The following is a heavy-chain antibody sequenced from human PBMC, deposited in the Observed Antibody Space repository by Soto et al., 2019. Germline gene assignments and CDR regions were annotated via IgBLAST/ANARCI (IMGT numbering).Heavy chain of an antibody. CDR3: ARDMYSSDYFVKWFEP. J-gene: IGHJ5*02. CDR1: GFTFDDYA. Sequence: GGSLRLSCAASGFTFDDYAMHWVRQAPGKGLEWVSGISWNSGSIGYADSVKGRFTISRDNAKNSVFLQMNSLRVEDTAVYYCARDMYSSDYFVKWFEPWGQGTLVTVSS. CDR2: ISWNSGSI. V-gene: IGHV3-9*01. D-gene: IGHD6-19*01.